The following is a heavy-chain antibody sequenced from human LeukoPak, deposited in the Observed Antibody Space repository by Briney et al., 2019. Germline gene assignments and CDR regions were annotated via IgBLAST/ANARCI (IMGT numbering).Heavy chain of an antibody. CDR2: ISGGGGST. CDR1: GFTFTSYS. J-gene: IGHJ4*02. D-gene: IGHD3-10*01. V-gene: IGHV3-23*01. CDR3: AREGYYGSGSPPSLYFDY. Sequence: GGSLRLSCAASGFTFTSYSMNWVRQAPGKGLEWVSTISGGGGSTYYADSVKGRFTISRDNSRSTLYLQMNSLRPEDTAIYYCAREGYYGSGSPPSLYFDYWGQGTLVTVSS.